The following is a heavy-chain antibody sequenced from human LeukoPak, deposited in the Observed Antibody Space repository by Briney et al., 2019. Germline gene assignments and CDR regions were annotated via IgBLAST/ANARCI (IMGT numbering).Heavy chain of an antibody. CDR1: GYALTELS. CDR2: FDPEDGET. CDR3: ATLKYYYDSSGYNWFDP. V-gene: IGHV1-24*01. D-gene: IGHD3-22*01. J-gene: IGHJ5*02. Sequence: ASVKVSCKVSGYALTELSMHWVRQAPGKGLEWMGGFDPEDGETIYAQKFQGRVTMTEDTSTDTAYMELSSLRSEDTAVYYCATLKYYYDSSGYNWFDPWGQGTLVTVSS.